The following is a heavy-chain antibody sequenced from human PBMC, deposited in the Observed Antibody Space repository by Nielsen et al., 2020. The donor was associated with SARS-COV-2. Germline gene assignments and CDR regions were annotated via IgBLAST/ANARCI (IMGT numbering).Heavy chain of an antibody. D-gene: IGHD3-22*01. CDR2: INSDGSST. CDR3: ARDLYYESTGMDI. Sequence: GESLKISCAASGFTFSSYWMHWVRQAPGKGLVWVSRINSDGSSTSYADSVKGRFTISRDNAKNTLYLQMNSLRAEDTAVYYCARDLYYESTGMDIWGQGTMVTVSS. CDR1: GFTFSSYW. J-gene: IGHJ3*02. V-gene: IGHV3-74*01.